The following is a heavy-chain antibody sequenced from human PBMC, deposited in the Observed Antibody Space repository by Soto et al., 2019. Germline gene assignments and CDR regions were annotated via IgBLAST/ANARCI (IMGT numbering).Heavy chain of an antibody. J-gene: IGHJ3*02. V-gene: IGHV3-9*01. D-gene: IGHD2-2*02. CDR2: ISWNSGSI. CDR3: AKGYCSSTSCYKAFDI. CDR1: GFTFDDYA. Sequence: GGSLRLSCAASGFTFDDYAMHWVRQAPGKGLEWVSGISWNSGSIGYADSVKGRFTISRDNAKNSLYLQMNSLRAEDTALYYCAKGYCSSTSCYKAFDIWGQGTMVTVSS.